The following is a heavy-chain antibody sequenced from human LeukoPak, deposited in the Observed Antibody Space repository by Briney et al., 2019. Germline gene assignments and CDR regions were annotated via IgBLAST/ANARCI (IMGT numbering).Heavy chain of an antibody. CDR2: INPNSGGT. CDR1: GYTLTGYY. Sequence: ASVKVSCKASGYTLTGYYMHWVRQAPGQGLEWMGWINPNSGGTNYAQKFQGRVTMTRDTSISTAYMELSRLRSDDTAVYYCARERIAAAGTEAFDIWGQGTMVTVSS. J-gene: IGHJ3*02. CDR3: ARERIAAAGTEAFDI. V-gene: IGHV1-2*02. D-gene: IGHD6-13*01.